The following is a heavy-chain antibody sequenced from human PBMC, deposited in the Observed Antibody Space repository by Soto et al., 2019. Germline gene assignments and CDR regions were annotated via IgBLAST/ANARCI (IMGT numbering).Heavy chain of an antibody. Sequence: SVKVSCKASGGTFSSYAISWVRQAPGQGLEWMGGIIPIFGTANYAQKFQGRVTITADESTSTAYMELSSLRSEDTAVYYCASSPMGNYYDSSGYLDYWGQGTLVTVSS. CDR2: IIPIFGTA. CDR3: ASSPMGNYYDSSGYLDY. J-gene: IGHJ4*02. V-gene: IGHV1-69*13. CDR1: GGTFSSYA. D-gene: IGHD3-22*01.